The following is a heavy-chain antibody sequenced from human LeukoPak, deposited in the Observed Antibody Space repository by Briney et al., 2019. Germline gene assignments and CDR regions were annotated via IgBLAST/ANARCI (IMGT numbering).Heavy chain of an antibody. CDR1: GGTFSSYA. V-gene: IGHV1-69*05. D-gene: IGHD3-22*01. Sequence: SVKVSCKASGGTFSSYAISWVRQAPGQGLEWMRGIIPIFGTASYAQKFQGRVTMTRDTSTSTVYMELSSLRSEDTAVYYCARAYNNYDSSGYYSTGLNWFDPWGQGTLVTVSS. CDR2: IIPIFGTA. CDR3: ARAYNNYDSSGYYSTGLNWFDP. J-gene: IGHJ5*02.